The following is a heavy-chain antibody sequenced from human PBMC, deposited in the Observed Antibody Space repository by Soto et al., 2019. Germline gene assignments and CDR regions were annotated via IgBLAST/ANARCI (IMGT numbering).Heavy chain of an antibody. CDR1: GGSLSSYY. CDR3: ARYKSNYYYGMDV. CDR2: IYYSGIT. D-gene: IGHD1-20*01. Sequence: ASETLSLPCTVSGGSLSSYYLSWVRQPPGKGLEWIGYIYYSGITNYNPSLKSRVTISVDTSKNQFSLKLSSVTAADTAVYYCARYKSNYYYGMDVWGQGTTVTVSS. J-gene: IGHJ6*02. V-gene: IGHV4-59*01.